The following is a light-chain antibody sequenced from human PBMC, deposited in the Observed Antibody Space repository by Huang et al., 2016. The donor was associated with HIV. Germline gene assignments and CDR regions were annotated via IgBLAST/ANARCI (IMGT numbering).Light chain of an antibody. CDR3: MQSIHLRT. Sequence: IVMTQTPLSLSVTPGQPATISCKSNQSLLLGDGKTYLYWYLQRAGQSPQPLIYEVSSRFSGVPDRFSCSGSGTDFTLKISRVEAGDVGIYYCMQSIHLRTFGQGTKLEIK. CDR1: QSLLLGDGKTY. V-gene: IGKV2-29*02. J-gene: IGKJ2*02. CDR2: EVS.